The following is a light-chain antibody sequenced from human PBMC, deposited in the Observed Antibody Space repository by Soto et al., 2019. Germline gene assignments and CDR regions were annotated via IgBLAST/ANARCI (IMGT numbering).Light chain of an antibody. V-gene: IGKV3-20*01. Sequence: EIVLTQSPGTLSLSPGQRATLSCRASQSISSSFLAWYQQKPGQAPRLLIYDISSRATGIPDRFSGSVSGTDFTLTISRLEPEDFAVYYCQQYGSSMITFGQGTRLEIK. J-gene: IGKJ5*01. CDR2: DIS. CDR1: QSISSSF. CDR3: QQYGSSMIT.